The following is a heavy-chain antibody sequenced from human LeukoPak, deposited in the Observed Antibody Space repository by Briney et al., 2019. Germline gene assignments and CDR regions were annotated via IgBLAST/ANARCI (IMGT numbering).Heavy chain of an antibody. D-gene: IGHD2-21*01. Sequence: GGSLKLSCAASGFTFSGSAMHWVRQASGKGLEWVGRIRSKANSYATAYAASVKGRFTISRDDSKNTAYLQMNGLKTEDTAVYYCTRHVDSSFNYMDVWGKGTTVTVSS. V-gene: IGHV3-73*01. J-gene: IGHJ6*03. CDR2: IRSKANSYAT. CDR1: GFTFSGSA. CDR3: TRHVDSSFNYMDV.